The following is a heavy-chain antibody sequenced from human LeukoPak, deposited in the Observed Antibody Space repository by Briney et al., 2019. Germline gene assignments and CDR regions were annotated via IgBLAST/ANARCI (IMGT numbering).Heavy chain of an antibody. CDR1: GYRFTNYW. CDR2: IYPGDSDT. CDR3: ATSVYDFWSGYPRSPPDY. D-gene: IGHD3-3*01. J-gene: IGHJ4*02. V-gene: IGHV5-51*01. Sequence: GESLKISCKASGYRFTNYWIGWVRQMPGKGLEWMGIIYPGDSDTRYSPSFQGQVTISADKSISTAYLQWSSLKASDTAMYYCATSVYDFWSGYPRSPPDYWGQGTLVTVSS.